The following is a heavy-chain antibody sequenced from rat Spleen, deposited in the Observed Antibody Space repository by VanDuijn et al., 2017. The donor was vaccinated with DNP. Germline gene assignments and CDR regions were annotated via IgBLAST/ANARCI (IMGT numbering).Heavy chain of an antibody. D-gene: IGHD1-6*01. Sequence: EVQLVESGGGLVQPGRSMKVSCAASGFTFSTFPMAWVRQIPMKGLEWVATISASGGSTYSPDSVKGRFTISRDTAKSSLYLQMNSLKSEDTATYYCTRGVYYGSSWAFDYWGHGVMVTVSS. CDR1: GFTFSTFP. CDR2: ISASGGST. V-gene: IGHV5-46*01. CDR3: TRGVYYGSSWAFDY. J-gene: IGHJ2*01.